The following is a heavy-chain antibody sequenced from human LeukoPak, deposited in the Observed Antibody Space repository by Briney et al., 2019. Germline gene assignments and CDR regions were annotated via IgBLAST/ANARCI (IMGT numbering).Heavy chain of an antibody. J-gene: IGHJ2*01. D-gene: IGHD3-22*01. Sequence: ASVKVSCKASGYTFTSSGVSWVRQAPGQGLEWMGWISAYNGDINYAQKFQGRVTMTTDTSTSTAYMELRSLRSDDTAVYYCARGVNYYDSSGPWWYFDLWGCGTLVTVSS. CDR2: ISAYNGDI. V-gene: IGHV1-18*01. CDR1: GYTFTSSG. CDR3: ARGVNYYDSSGPWWYFDL.